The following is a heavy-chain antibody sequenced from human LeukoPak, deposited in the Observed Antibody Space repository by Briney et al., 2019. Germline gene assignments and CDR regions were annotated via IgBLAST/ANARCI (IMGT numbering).Heavy chain of an antibody. CDR2: ISYDGSNK. V-gene: IGHV3-30-3*01. D-gene: IGHD4-17*01. J-gene: IGHJ4*02. CDR3: ARSVYDYGDYRSEYYFDY. Sequence: PGRSLRLSCAASGFTFSSYAMHWVRQAPGKGLEWVAVISYDGSNKYYVDSVKGRFTISRDNSKNTLYLQMNSLRAEDTAVYYCARSVYDYGDYRSEYYFDYWGQGTLVTVSS. CDR1: GFTFSSYA.